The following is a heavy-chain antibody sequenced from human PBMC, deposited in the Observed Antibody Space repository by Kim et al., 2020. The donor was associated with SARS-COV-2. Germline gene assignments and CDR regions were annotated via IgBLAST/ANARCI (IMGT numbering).Heavy chain of an antibody. J-gene: IGHJ4*02. Sequence: SETLSLTCAVYGGSFSGYYWSWIRQPPGKGLEWIGEINHSGSTNYNPSLKSRVTISVDTSKNQFSLKLSSVTAADTAVYYCARAPMGGWGQGTLVTVSS. CDR2: INHSGST. V-gene: IGHV4-34*01. D-gene: IGHD3-10*01. CDR3: ARAPMGG. CDR1: GGSFSGYY.